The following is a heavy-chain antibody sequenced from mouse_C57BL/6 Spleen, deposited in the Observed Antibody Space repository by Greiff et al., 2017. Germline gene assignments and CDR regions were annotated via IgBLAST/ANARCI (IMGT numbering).Heavy chain of an antibody. V-gene: IGHV1-22*01. Sequence: VQLQQSGPELVKPGASVKMSCKASGYTFTDYNMHWVKQSHGKSLEWIGYINPNNGGTSYNQKFKGKATLTVTKSSSTAYMELRSLTSEDSAVYYCESCYGSSWGDYWGQGTTLTVSS. CDR2: INPNNGGT. CDR3: ESCYGSSWGDY. J-gene: IGHJ2*01. CDR1: GYTFTDYN. D-gene: IGHD1-1*01.